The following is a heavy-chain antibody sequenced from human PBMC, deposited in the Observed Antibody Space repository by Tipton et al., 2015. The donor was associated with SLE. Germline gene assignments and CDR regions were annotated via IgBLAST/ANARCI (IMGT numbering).Heavy chain of an antibody. D-gene: IGHD3-16*01. J-gene: IGHJ6*02. CDR1: GGSFSGYY. V-gene: IGHV4-59*01. CDR3: ARDGVGLLGGGYYGMDV. CDR2: IYYSGST. Sequence: TLSLTCAVYGGSFSGYYWSWIRQPPGKGLEWIGYIYYSGSTNYNPSLKSRVTISVDTSKNQFSLKLSSVTAADTAVYYCARDGVGLLGGGYYGMDVWGQGTTVTVSS.